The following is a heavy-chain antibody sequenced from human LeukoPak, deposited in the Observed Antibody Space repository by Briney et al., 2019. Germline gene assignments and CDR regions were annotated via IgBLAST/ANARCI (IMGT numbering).Heavy chain of an antibody. J-gene: IGHJ6*02. CDR3: TTSWYGISYYYYGMDV. CDR1: GYSFTSYW. Sequence: GESLKISCKGSGYSFTSYWIGWVRQMPGKGLEWMGIIYPGDSDTRYSPSFQGQVTISADKSISTAYLQWSSLKASDTAMYYCTTSWYGISYYYYGMDVWGQGTTVTVSS. V-gene: IGHV5-51*01. D-gene: IGHD6-13*01. CDR2: IYPGDSDT.